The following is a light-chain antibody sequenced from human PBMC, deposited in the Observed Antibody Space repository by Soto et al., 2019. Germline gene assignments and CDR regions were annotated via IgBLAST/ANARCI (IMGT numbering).Light chain of an antibody. Sequence: QSVLTQPASLSGSPGQSITISCPGTTGDVGGNNYVSWNQQHPGKSPKLMIYDVSNRPSGVSNRFSGSKSGNTASLTISGLQAEDEADYYCSSYTSSSTYVFGTGTKVTVL. CDR2: DVS. V-gene: IGLV2-14*01. CDR3: SSYTSSSTYV. J-gene: IGLJ1*01. CDR1: TGDVGGNNY.